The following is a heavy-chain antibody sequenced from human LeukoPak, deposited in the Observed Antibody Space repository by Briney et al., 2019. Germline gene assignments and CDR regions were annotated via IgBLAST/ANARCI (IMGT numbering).Heavy chain of an antibody. J-gene: IGHJ3*02. V-gene: IGHV4-59*01. D-gene: IGHD4-11*01. Sequence: SETLSLTCTVSGGSISSYYWNWIRQPPGKGLEWIGYIYYSGITNYNPSLKSRVTISVDTSKSQFSLELSSVTAADTALYYCARPLTTSRFFGAFDIWGQGTMVTVSS. CDR1: GGSISSYY. CDR3: ARPLTTSRFFGAFDI. CDR2: IYYSGIT.